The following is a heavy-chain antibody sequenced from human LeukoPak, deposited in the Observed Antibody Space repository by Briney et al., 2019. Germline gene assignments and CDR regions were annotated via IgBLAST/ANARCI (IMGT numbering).Heavy chain of an antibody. CDR1: GFTFSTFS. V-gene: IGHV3-21*01. Sequence: GGSLRLSCAASGFTFSTFSMNGVRQAPGKGLEWVSSMSYSGGSTYYADSVKGRFTISRDNAKSTLYLQMNSLRAEDTAVYYCSAALYSGGWHYFDYWGQGILVTVSA. CDR3: SAALYSGGWHYFDY. J-gene: IGHJ4*02. D-gene: IGHD2-15*01. CDR2: MSYSGGST.